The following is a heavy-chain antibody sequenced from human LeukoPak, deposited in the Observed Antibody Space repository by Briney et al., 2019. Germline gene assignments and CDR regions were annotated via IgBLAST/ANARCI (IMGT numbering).Heavy chain of an antibody. V-gene: IGHV1-2*02. CDR3: AREYSSTSGRLCDY. CDR2: IAPNSGGT. D-gene: IGHD6-6*01. J-gene: IGHJ4*02. CDR1: GYTFTGYY. Sequence: GASVKVSCKASGYTFTGYYMHWVRQAPGQGLEWMGWIAPNSGGTNYAQNFQGRVTMTRDTSINTAYMELTRLTSDDTAVYYCAREYSSTSGRLCDYWGLGTLVTVSS.